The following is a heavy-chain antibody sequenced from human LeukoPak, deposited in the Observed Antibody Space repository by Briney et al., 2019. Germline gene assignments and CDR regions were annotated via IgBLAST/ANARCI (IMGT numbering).Heavy chain of an antibody. V-gene: IGHV3-21*01. CDR3: ARAPAYSGSYYDDY. CDR2: ISSSSSYI. D-gene: IGHD1-26*01. J-gene: IGHJ4*02. CDR1: GFTFSSYM. Sequence: GGSLRLSCGASGFTFSSYMMNWVRQAPGKGLEWVSSISSSSSYIYYADSVKGRFTISRDNAKNSLYLQMNSLRAEDTAVYYCARAPAYSGSYYDDYWGRGTLVTVSS.